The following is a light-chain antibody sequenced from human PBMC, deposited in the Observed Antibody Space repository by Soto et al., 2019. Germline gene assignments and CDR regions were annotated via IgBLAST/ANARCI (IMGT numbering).Light chain of an antibody. J-gene: IGKJ5*01. CDR1: QSISSY. Sequence: EIVLAQSPASLSLSPGERAPLSCRASQSISSYLAWYQQKPGQAPRLLIYDASNRATGIPARFSGSGSGTDFTLTIRSLEPEDFAVYYCQQRSNWPPITFGQGTRLEIK. V-gene: IGKV3-11*01. CDR2: DAS. CDR3: QQRSNWPPIT.